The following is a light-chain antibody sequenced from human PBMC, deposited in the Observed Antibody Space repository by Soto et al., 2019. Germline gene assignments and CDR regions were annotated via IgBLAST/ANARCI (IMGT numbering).Light chain of an antibody. CDR2: DAS. Sequence: DIQMTQSPSSLSASVGDRVTITCQASRDISNYLNWYQQKPGKAPKLLIYDASNLETGVPSRFSGSGSGTDFTFTISSLQPEDIATYYCQQYDNLTSFGGGTKVDIK. CDR1: RDISNY. V-gene: IGKV1-33*01. J-gene: IGKJ4*01. CDR3: QQYDNLTS.